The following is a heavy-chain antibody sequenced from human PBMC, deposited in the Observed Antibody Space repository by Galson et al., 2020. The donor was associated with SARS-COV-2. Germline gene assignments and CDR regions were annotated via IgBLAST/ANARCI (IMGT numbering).Heavy chain of an antibody. CDR2: IYYSGSVST. D-gene: IGHD3-16*01. CDR3: AKRKSYYGAFDF. J-gene: IGHJ3*01. V-gene: IGHV4-59*01. Sequence: SETLSLTCTVSGGSISHNYWSWIRQPPGKGLVWIGSIYYSGSVSTIYNPSLKSRVTISLDTSKKNQFFLTLTSVTATDTAVYYCAKRKSYYGAFDFWGHGTVVTVS. CDR1: GGSISHNY.